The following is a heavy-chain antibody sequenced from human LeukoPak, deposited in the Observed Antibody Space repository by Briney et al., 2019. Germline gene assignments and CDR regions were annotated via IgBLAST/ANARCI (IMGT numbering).Heavy chain of an antibody. CDR3: ARESAVITSFYYYGMDV. CDR2: IKQDGSEK. J-gene: IGHJ6*02. CDR1: GFTFSSYW. D-gene: IGHD3-22*01. V-gene: IGHV3-7*01. Sequence: PGGSLRLSCAASGFTFSSYWMSWVRQAPGKGLEWVANIKQDGSEKYYVDSVKGRFTISRDNAKNSLYLQMNSLRAEDTAVYYCARESAVITSFYYYGMDVWGQGTTVTVSS.